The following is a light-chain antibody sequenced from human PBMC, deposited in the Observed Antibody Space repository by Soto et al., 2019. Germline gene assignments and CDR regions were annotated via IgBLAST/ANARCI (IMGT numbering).Light chain of an antibody. CDR3: CSYAGSSTFEV. Sequence: QSALTQPASVSGSPGQSISISRTGTSSDVGSYNLVSWYQQYPGKAPKLMIYEVSKRPSGVSNRFSGSKSGNTASLTISGLQAEDEADYYCCSYAGSSTFEVFGGGTKLTVL. CDR1: SSDVGSYNL. J-gene: IGLJ3*02. CDR2: EVS. V-gene: IGLV2-23*02.